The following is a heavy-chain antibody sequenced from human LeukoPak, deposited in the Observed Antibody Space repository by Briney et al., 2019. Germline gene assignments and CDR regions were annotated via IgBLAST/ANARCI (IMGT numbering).Heavy chain of an antibody. CDR3: ARGVPKTSYYYYYMDV. J-gene: IGHJ6*03. Sequence: PGGSLRLSCAASGFTFSSYSMNWVRQAPGKGREWVSSISSSSSYIYYADSVKGRFTISRDNAKNSLYLQMNSLRAEDTAVYYCARGVPKTSYYYYYMDVWGKGTTVTVSS. D-gene: IGHD4-11*01. V-gene: IGHV3-21*01. CDR1: GFTFSSYS. CDR2: ISSSSSYI.